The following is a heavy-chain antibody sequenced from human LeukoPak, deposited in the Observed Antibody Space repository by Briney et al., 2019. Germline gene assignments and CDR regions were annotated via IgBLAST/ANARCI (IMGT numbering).Heavy chain of an antibody. J-gene: IGHJ4*02. Sequence: AGSLRLSCAASGFTFSSHYMTWLRQAPGKGLEWVANINQDGSEKYYVDSVKGRFTISRDNAKNSLYLQMNSLRAEDTAVYYCARGWGYDSSGYYQDYFDYWGQGTLVTVSS. D-gene: IGHD3-22*01. CDR1: GFTFSSHY. V-gene: IGHV3-7*01. CDR3: ARGWGYDSSGYYQDYFDY. CDR2: INQDGSEK.